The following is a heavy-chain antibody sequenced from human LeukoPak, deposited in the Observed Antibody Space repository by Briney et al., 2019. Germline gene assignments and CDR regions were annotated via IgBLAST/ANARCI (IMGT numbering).Heavy chain of an antibody. J-gene: IGHJ4*02. CDR1: GGTFSSYA. Sequence: AASVKVSCKASGGTFSSYAISWVGQAPGQGVEGMGGIIPIFGTAIYAQKFQGRVTITTHDSTSTAYLELSSLRSEDTAVYYCARAGIQLWPGGVDYWGQGTLVTVSS. D-gene: IGHD5-18*01. V-gene: IGHV1-69*05. CDR3: ARAGIQLWPGGVDY. CDR2: IIPIFGTA.